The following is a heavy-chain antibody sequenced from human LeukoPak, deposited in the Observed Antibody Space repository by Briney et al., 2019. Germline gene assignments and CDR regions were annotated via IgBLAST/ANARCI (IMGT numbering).Heavy chain of an antibody. D-gene: IGHD5-18*01. CDR3: ARSGYSYGPGNWFDP. CDR1: GFTFSSYS. Sequence: GGSLKLSCAASGFTFSSYSMNWVRQAPGKGLEWVSAISGSGGSTYYADSVKGRFTISRDNSKNTLYLQMNSLRAEDTAVYYCARSGYSYGPGNWFDPWGQGTLVTVSS. CDR2: ISGSGGST. J-gene: IGHJ5*02. V-gene: IGHV3-23*01.